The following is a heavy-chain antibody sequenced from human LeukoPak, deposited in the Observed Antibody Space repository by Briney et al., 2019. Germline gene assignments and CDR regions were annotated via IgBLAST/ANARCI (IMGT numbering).Heavy chain of an antibody. CDR3: ARDGGGYELDY. CDR1: GFTFSSYS. J-gene: IGHJ4*02. V-gene: IGHV3-48*01. D-gene: IGHD5-12*01. Sequence: GGSLRLSCAASGFTFSSYSMNWVRQAPGKGLEWVSYISSSSTIYYADSVKGRFTISRDNAKNSLYLQMNSLRAEDTAVYYCARDGGGYELDYWGQGTLVTVSS. CDR2: ISSSSTI.